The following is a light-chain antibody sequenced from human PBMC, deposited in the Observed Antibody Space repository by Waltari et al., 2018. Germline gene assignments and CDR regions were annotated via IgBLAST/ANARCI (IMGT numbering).Light chain of an antibody. Sequence: EIVLTQSPGTLSLSPGDRATLSCRASQSVGRTLAWYQQKPGQAPSLVIYGASIRATGIPDRFSSSGSETDFSLTISRLEPEDFAVYYCQHYVALPVTFGQGTKVEIK. CDR2: GAS. J-gene: IGKJ1*01. CDR3: QHYVALPVT. CDR1: QSVGRT. V-gene: IGKV3-20*01.